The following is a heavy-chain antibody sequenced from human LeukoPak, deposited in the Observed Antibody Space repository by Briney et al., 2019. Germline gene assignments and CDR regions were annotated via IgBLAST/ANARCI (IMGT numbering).Heavy chain of an antibody. CDR1: GYTFTSYG. Sequence: ASVKVSCEASGYTFTSYGISWVRQAPGQGLEWMGWISAYNGHTNYAQKLQGRVTMTPDTSTSTAYIELSSLRSDDTAVYYSARGSASGSYYKWNNWFDPWGQGTLVTVSS. V-gene: IGHV1-18*04. CDR2: ISAYNGHT. D-gene: IGHD3-10*01. CDR3: ARGSASGSYYKWNNWFDP. J-gene: IGHJ5*02.